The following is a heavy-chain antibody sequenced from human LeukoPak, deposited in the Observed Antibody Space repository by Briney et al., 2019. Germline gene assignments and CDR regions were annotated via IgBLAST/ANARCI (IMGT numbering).Heavy chain of an antibody. V-gene: IGHV3-30-3*01. J-gene: IGHJ6*02. D-gene: IGHD3-22*01. CDR3: AKDSRESSGHFPYYYYYHYGLDV. CDR1: GFTFSSYA. CDR2: ISYDGSNK. Sequence: PGRSLRLSCAASGFTFSSYAMHWVRQAPGKGLEWVAVISYDGSNKYYADSVKGRFTISRDNSKNTLYLQMNSLRAEDTAVYYCAKDSRESSGHFPYYYYYHYGLDVWGQGTTVTVSS.